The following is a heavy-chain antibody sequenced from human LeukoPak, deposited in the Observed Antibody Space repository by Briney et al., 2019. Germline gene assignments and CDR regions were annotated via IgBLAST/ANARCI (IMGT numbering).Heavy chain of an antibody. Sequence: GGSLRLSCAASGFSFSTYYVNWVRQTPGKGLEWVSSINPASSDINYADSVRGRFTISRDNAKSSLYMQMDSLRAEDTAVYYCARNNFYYYMDVWGKGTTVTVSS. CDR1: GFSFSTYY. CDR3: ARNNFYYYMDV. D-gene: IGHD1/OR15-1a*01. CDR2: INPASSDI. J-gene: IGHJ6*03. V-gene: IGHV3-21*01.